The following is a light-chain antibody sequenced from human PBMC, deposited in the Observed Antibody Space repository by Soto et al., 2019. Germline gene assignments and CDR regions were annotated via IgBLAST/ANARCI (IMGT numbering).Light chain of an antibody. CDR3: QQNYRATPWT. CDR2: DAS. J-gene: IGKJ1*01. V-gene: IGKV1-5*01. CDR1: QSISSW. Sequence: DIPMTQAPSTLSASLGDRVTITCRASQSISSWLAWYQQKPGKAPKLLIYDASSLESGVPSRFSGSGSGTEFTLNISSLQPDDFATYYCQQNYRATPWTFGQGTKVDIK.